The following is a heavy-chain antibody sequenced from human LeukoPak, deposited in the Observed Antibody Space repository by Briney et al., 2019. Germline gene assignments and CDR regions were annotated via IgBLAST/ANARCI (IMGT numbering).Heavy chain of an antibody. J-gene: IGHJ4*02. CDR3: ARGHQQLYYFDY. V-gene: IGHV4-39*01. CDR2: IYYSGST. Sequence: SETLSLTCTVSGGSISSSSYYWGWIRQPPGKGLEWIGSIYYSGSTYYNPSLKSRVTISVDTSKNQFSLKLSSVTAAETAVYYCARGHQQLYYFDYWGQGTLVTVSS. D-gene: IGHD6-13*01. CDR1: GGSISSSSYY.